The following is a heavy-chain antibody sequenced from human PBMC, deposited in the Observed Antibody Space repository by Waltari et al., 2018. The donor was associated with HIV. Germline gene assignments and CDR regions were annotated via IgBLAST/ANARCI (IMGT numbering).Heavy chain of an antibody. D-gene: IGHD1-26*01. CDR1: GFTFGDYG. Sequence: EVHLMESGGGLVKPGRSLRLSCRGSGFTFGDYGLSWFRQAPGKVLEWVGFITSEAYGGTAEYAASVTGRFTISREDSKSTAYMQMNRLESEDTGVYFCSRPSGPLHSYGMDVWGQGTTVIVSS. J-gene: IGHJ6*02. CDR3: SRPSGPLHSYGMDV. CDR2: ITSEAYGGTA. V-gene: IGHV3-49*05.